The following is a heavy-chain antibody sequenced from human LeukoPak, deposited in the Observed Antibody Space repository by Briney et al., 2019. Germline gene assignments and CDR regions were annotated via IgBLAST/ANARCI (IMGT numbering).Heavy chain of an antibody. CDR2: INWNAGST. D-gene: IGHD3-10*01. V-gene: IGHV3-20*04. CDR1: GFTFSNAW. J-gene: IGHJ4*02. Sequence: GGSLRLSCAASGFTFSNAWMSWVSQAPGKGLEWVSGINWNAGSTGYAASVKGRFTISRDSTKNSLYLQMNSLRAEDTALYYCGRGGSGSYGDYFSSWGQGTLVTVSS. CDR3: GRGGSGSYGDYFSS.